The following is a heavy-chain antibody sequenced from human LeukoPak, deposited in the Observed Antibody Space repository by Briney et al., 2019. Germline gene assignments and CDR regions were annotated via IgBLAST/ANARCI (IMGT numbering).Heavy chain of an antibody. D-gene: IGHD6-19*01. V-gene: IGHV5-51*01. CDR3: ARRGSGWYVDY. CDR2: IYPGDSDT. CDR1: GYRFTSYW. J-gene: IGHJ4*02. Sequence: GESLKISFKGSGYRFTSYWIGWGRQRPGKGVEWMGIIYPGDSDTRYSPSFQGQVTISVDKSISTAYLQWSSLKASDTAMYYCARRGSGWYVDYWGQGTLVTVSS.